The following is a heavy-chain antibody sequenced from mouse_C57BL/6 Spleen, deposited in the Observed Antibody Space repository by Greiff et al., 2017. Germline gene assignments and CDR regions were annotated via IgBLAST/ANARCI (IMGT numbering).Heavy chain of an antibody. V-gene: IGHV5-9*01. CDR2: ISGGGGNT. CDR3: ARHYYSNYARDY. CDR1: GFTFSSYT. Sequence: EVMLVESGGGLVKPGGSLKLSCAASGFTFSSYTMSWVRQTPEKRLEWVATISGGGGNTYYPDSVKGRVTISRDNAKNTLYLQMSSLRSEDTALYYCARHYYSNYARDYWGQGTSVTVSS. D-gene: IGHD2-5*01. J-gene: IGHJ4*01.